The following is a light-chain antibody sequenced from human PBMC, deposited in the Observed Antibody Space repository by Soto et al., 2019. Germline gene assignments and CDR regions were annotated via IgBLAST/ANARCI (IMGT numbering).Light chain of an antibody. J-gene: IGKJ4*01. CDR1: QDVNIY. Sequence: EIVMTQSPATLSVSPGERATLSCRASQDVNIYLAWYQQKPGQAPRLLISGASTRATGIPARFSGSGSGTEFTLTISSLQSEDVAVYYCQQYGNWPLTFGGGTNVEIQ. CDR2: GAS. CDR3: QQYGNWPLT. V-gene: IGKV3D-15*01.